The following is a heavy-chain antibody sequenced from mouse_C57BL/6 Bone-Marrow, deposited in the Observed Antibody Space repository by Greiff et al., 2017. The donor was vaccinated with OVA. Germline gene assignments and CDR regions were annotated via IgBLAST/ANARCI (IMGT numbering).Heavy chain of an antibody. CDR3: ARHEDGNNSSYGDY. CDR2: IYPGDGDT. CDR1: GYAFSSSW. J-gene: IGHJ2*01. Sequence: QVQLKESGPELVKPGASVTISCTASGYAFSSSWMNWVQQRPGKGLEWIGRIYPGDGDTNYHGKFKGKATLTADKSSSTAYMQLSSLTSEDSAVYFCARHEDGNNSSYGDYGGQGTTLTVSS. D-gene: IGHD2-1*01. V-gene: IGHV1-82*01.